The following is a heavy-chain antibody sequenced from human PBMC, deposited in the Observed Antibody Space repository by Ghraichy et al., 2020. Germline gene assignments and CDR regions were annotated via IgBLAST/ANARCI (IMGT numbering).Heavy chain of an antibody. Sequence: GESLNISCAASGFTFSSYSMNWVRQAPGKGLEWVSSISSSSSYIYYADSVKGRFTISRDNAKNSLYLQMNSLRAVDTAVYYCARDERVWGFFSWGQGTLVTVSS. CDR1: GFTFSSYS. V-gene: IGHV3-21*01. J-gene: IGHJ4*02. D-gene: IGHD7-27*01. CDR2: ISSSSSYI. CDR3: ARDERVWGFFS.